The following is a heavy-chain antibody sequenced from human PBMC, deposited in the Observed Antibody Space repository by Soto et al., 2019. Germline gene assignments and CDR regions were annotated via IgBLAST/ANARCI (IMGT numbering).Heavy chain of an antibody. CDR2: IYYSGKA. V-gene: IGHV4-31*01. CDR3: ARYQLSRPRAFAS. D-gene: IGHD1-1*01. J-gene: IGHJ3*02. CDR1: GGPINSGGYH. Sequence: TLSLTCTVSGGPINSGGYHWSWIRQHPGKGLEWIGFIYYSGKAYYNPSLKSQVTMSVDTSKDQFTLKLISVTAADTAVYSCARYQLSRPRAFASWGQGAVVTVSS.